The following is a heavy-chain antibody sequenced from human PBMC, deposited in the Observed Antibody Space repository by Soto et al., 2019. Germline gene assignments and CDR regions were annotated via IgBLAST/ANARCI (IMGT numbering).Heavy chain of an antibody. CDR3: ARLAKLRFLQWDSSGRFEP. Sequence: SETLSLTCSVSGDSLKNHYWAWIRHSPGKGLEWIGNIYDSGSTNYNPSLKSRVTISVDKSKNQFSLKLSSVTAADTAVYYCARLAKLRFLQWDSSGRFEPWRQGPLVT. CDR1: GDSLKNHY. J-gene: IGHJ5*02. CDR2: IYDSGST. D-gene: IGHD3-3*01. V-gene: IGHV4-59*11.